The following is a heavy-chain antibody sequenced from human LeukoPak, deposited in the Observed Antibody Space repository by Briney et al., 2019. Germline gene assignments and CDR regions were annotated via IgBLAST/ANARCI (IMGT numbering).Heavy chain of an antibody. CDR2: ISSSSSTI. D-gene: IGHD3-22*01. CDR1: GFTFSSYS. Sequence: GGSLRLSCAASGFTFSSYSMIWVRQAPGKGLEWVSYISSSSSTIYYADSVKGRFTISRDNAKNSLYLQMNSLRDEDTAVYYCARDRYYYVSSGYRAFDIWGQGTMVTVSS. V-gene: IGHV3-48*02. J-gene: IGHJ3*02. CDR3: ARDRYYYVSSGYRAFDI.